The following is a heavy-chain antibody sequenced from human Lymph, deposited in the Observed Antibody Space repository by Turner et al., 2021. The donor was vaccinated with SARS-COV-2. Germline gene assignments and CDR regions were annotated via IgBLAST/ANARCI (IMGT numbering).Heavy chain of an antibody. Sequence: QVQLVQSGAEVKKPGASVKVSCKASGYTFTTYYIHWVRQAPGQGLEWMGIINPSGGSTSYAQKFQGRVTMTRDTSTSTVYMELSSLRSEDTAVYYCAREGTVTTWFDYWGQGTLVTVSS. V-gene: IGHV1-46*01. CDR2: INPSGGST. D-gene: IGHD4-17*01. CDR1: GYTFTTYY. J-gene: IGHJ4*02. CDR3: AREGTVTTWFDY.